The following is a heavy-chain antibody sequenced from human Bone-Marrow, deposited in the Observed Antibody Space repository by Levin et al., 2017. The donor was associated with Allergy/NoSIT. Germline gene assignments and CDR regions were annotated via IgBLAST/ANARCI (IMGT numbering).Heavy chain of an antibody. CDR3: ATGREKTTANCFEY. D-gene: IGHD3-10*01. CDR2: TVPIYGKV. CDR1: GGTFNTYS. V-gene: IGHV1-69*01. J-gene: IGHJ4*02. Sequence: PGGSLRLSCKASGGTFNTYSISWVRQAPGGGLEWMGGTVPIYGKVNYAQQFQGRVTITADELHLTGLRPEDTAVYYCATGREKTTANCFEYWGQGTPVTVSS.